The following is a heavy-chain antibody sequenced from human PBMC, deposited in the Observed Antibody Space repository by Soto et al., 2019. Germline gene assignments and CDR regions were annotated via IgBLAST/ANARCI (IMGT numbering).Heavy chain of an antibody. Sequence: QITLKESGPPLVKPTQTLTLTCTFSGFSLSTSGVGVGWIRQPPGKALEWLALIYWDDDKRDSPFLKSSLTLTKDTSKNQVVPTNTNMDPVDTATYYCAHSPYSSSSYYFDYWGQGTLVTVSS. D-gene: IGHD6-6*01. V-gene: IGHV2-5*02. J-gene: IGHJ4*02. CDR2: IYWDDDK. CDR1: GFSLSTSGVG. CDR3: AHSPYSSSSYYFDY.